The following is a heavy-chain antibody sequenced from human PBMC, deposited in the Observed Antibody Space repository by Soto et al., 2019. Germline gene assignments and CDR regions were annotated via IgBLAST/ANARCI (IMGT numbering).Heavy chain of an antibody. D-gene: IGHD1-1*01. CDR3: ARDWGVDWNVYYYYYGMDV. CDR2: IWYDGSNK. V-gene: IGHV3-33*01. CDR1: GFTFSSYG. Sequence: QVQLVESGGGVVQPGRSLRLSCAASGFTFSSYGMHWARQAPGKGLEWVAVIWYDGSNKYYADSVKGRFTISRDNSKNTLYLQMNSLRAEDTAVYYCARDWGVDWNVYYYYYGMDVWGQGTTVTVSS. J-gene: IGHJ6*02.